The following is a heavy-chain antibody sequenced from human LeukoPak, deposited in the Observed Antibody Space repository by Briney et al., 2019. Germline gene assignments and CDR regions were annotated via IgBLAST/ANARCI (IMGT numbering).Heavy chain of an antibody. CDR3: IRGSSSY. J-gene: IGHJ4*02. V-gene: IGHV3-7*04. CDR2: IDPDGSDI. CDR1: GLTISKSW. Sequence: GGSLRLSCAVSGLTISKSWMSWVRQAPGKGLEWVANIDPDGSDIYYVDSVKGRFTVSRDNAKNSLYLQMNSLIVEDTATYYCIRGSSSYWGQGTLVTV.